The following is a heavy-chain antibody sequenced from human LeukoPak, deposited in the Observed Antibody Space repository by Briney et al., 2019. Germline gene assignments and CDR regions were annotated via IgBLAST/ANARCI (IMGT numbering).Heavy chain of an antibody. V-gene: IGHV4-39*01. CDR3: ARGRLFSGYRGNVGHEDFDY. CDR2: IYYSGST. Sequence: SETLSLTCTVSGGSISSSSYYWGWIRQPPGKGLEWIGSIYYSGSTYYNPSLKSRVTISVDTSKNQFSLKLSSVTAADTAVYYCARGRLFSGYRGNVGHEDFDYWGQGALVTVSS. J-gene: IGHJ4*02. CDR1: GGSISSSSYY. D-gene: IGHD5-12*01.